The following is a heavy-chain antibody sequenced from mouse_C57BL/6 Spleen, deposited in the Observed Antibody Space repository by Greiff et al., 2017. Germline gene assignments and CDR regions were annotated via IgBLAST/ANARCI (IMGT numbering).Heavy chain of an antibody. CDR2: ISDGGSYT. CDR3: ARDGLGRFDY. J-gene: IGHJ2*01. CDR1: GFTFSSYA. D-gene: IGHD4-1*01. V-gene: IGHV5-4*01. Sequence: EVKLVESGGGLVKPGGSLKLSCAASGFTFSSYAMSWVRQTPEKRLEWVATISDGGSYTYYPDNVKGRFTISRDNAKNNLYLQMSHLKSEDTAMYYCARDGLGRFDYWGQGTTLTVSS.